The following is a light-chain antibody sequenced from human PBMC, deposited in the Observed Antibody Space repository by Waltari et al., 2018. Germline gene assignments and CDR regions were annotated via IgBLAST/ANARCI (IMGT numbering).Light chain of an antibody. CDR2: WGA. CDR3: LQYYSTPIT. J-gene: IGKJ5*01. CDR1: QSVLYGSNNKNY. V-gene: IGKV4-1*01. Sequence: DIVMTQSPDSLAVSLGERATINCKFSQSVLYGSNNKNYLAWYQQKPGQPPKLLFYWGATRESGVPNRIRGSGSGRDFALAASSPQADEVSVYTFLQYYSTPITFGLWTRLGI.